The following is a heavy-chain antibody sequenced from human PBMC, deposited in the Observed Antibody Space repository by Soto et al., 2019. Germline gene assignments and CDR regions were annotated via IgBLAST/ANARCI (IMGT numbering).Heavy chain of an antibody. V-gene: IGHV1-69*12. CDR2: IVPIFGTT. J-gene: IGHJ6*02. D-gene: IGHD6-19*01. CDR3: ARVEAVAGLYNYRGLDV. Sequence: QVQLVQSGAEVKKPGSSVKVSCKVSGGTFSNYAIDWVRLAPGHGLEWMGGIVPIFGTTYYTQKFQGRATIIADESTTTAVLGMQRLGSEDTAIYYCARVEAVAGLYNYRGLDVWGQGTAVTVSS. CDR1: GGTFSNYA.